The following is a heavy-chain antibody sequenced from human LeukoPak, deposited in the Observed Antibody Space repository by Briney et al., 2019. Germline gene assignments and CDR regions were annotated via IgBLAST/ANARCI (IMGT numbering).Heavy chain of an antibody. J-gene: IGHJ4*02. CDR1: GFTFSSYE. D-gene: IGHD3-3*01. V-gene: IGHV3-48*03. Sequence: GGSLRLSCAASGFTFSSYEMNWDRQAPGKGLEWVSYISGSGSTIHYADSVKGRFTISRDNAKNSLYLQMNSLRAEDTAVYYCARDSTLSVWSGWYFDYWGQGSLVTVSS. CDR3: ARDSTLSVWSGWYFDY. CDR2: ISGSGSTI.